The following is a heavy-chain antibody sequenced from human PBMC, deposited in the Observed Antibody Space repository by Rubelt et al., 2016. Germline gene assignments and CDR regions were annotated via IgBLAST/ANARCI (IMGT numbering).Heavy chain of an antibody. J-gene: IGHJ6*02. CDR2: IYSGGST. Sequence: GRGLEWVSVIYSGGSTYYADSVKGRFTISRDNSKNTLYLQMNSLRAEDTAVYYCATTSYSSSWWGFRNYYYYYGMDVWGQGTTVTVSS. CDR3: ATTSYSSSWWGFRNYYYYYGMDV. V-gene: IGHV3-66*01. D-gene: IGHD6-13*01.